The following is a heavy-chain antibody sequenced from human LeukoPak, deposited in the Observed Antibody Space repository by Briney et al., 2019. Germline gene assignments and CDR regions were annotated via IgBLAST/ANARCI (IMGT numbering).Heavy chain of an antibody. CDR1: GFTFSSYG. D-gene: IGHD3-22*01. V-gene: IGHV3-30*18. CDR2: ISHDGSNK. CDR3: AKDGYDGSGAYIDY. J-gene: IGHJ4*02. Sequence: GRSLRLSCAASGFTFSSYGMHWVRQAPGKGLEWVAAISHDGSNKYYADSVKGRFTISRDNSKNTLYLQMNSLRAEDTTVYHCAKDGYDGSGAYIDYWGQGTLVIVSS.